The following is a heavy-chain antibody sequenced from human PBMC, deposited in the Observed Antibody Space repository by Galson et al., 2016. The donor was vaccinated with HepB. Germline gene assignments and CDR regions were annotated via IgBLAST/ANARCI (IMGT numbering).Heavy chain of an antibody. CDR1: GFTFHDHA. Sequence: SLRLSCAASGFTFHDHAMHWVRQAPGKGLEWVSSINGNSENIGYADSVQGRFTISRDNAKKSLYLQMDSLSLEDTAMYYCAKDVGSIARNLDSWGQGALVSVSS. CDR2: INGNSENI. J-gene: IGHJ4*02. CDR3: AKDVGSIARNLDS. V-gene: IGHV3-9*01. D-gene: IGHD6-6*01.